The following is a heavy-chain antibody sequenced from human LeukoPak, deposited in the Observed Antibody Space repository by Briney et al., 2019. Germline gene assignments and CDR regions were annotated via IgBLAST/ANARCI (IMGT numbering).Heavy chain of an antibody. CDR2: ISSSGSTI. CDR3: ARVPVIVGAFDY. V-gene: IGHV3-48*03. J-gene: IGHJ4*02. CDR1: GFSFSSYE. Sequence: GGSLRLSCAASGFSFSSYEMNWVRQAAGKGLEWGSYISSSGSTIYYADSVKGRFTISRDNAKNSLYLQMNSLRAEDTAVYYCARVPVIVGAFDYWGQGTLVTVSS. D-gene: IGHD2-15*01.